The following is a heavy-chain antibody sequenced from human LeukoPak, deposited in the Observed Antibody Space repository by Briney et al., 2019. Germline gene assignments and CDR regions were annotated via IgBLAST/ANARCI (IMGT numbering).Heavy chain of an antibody. D-gene: IGHD3-10*01. CDR2: MNPNSGNT. CDR3: ARDGSGSYYDRGWFDP. J-gene: IGHJ5*02. V-gene: IGHV1-8*01. Sequence: ASVKVSCKASAYTFTSYNINWVRQATGQGLEWMGWMNPNSGNTGYAQMFQGRVTMTRNTSISTAYMELSSLTSEDTAVYYCARDGSGSYYDRGWFDPWGQGTLVTVSS. CDR1: AYTFTSYN.